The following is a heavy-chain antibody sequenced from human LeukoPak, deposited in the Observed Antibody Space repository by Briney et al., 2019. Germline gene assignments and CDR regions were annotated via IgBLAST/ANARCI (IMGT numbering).Heavy chain of an antibody. J-gene: IGHJ6*02. CDR1: GGTFSSYA. D-gene: IGHD2-21*02. V-gene: IGHV1-69*13. CDR2: IIPIFGTA. Sequence: GASVKVSCKASGGTFSSYAISWVRQAPGQGLEWMGGIIPIFGTANYAQKFQGRVTITADESTSTAYMELSSLRSEDTAVYYCARGVEVVTAIVYYYYYGMDVWGRGTTVTVSS. CDR3: ARGVEVVTAIVYYYYYGMDV.